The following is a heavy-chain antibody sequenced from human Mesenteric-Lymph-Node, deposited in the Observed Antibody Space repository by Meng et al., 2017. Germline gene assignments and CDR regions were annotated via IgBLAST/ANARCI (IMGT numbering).Heavy chain of an antibody. D-gene: IGHD3-22*01. Sequence: GESLKISCAASGFTFSNAWMSWVRQAPGKGLEWVSAISGSGGSTYYADSVKGRFTISRDNSKNTLYLQMNSLRAEDTAVYYCAKDKTYYYDSSGYYDAVVYYFDYWGQGTLVTVSS. J-gene: IGHJ4*02. CDR2: ISGSGGST. CDR1: GFTFSNAW. CDR3: AKDKTYYYDSSGYYDAVVYYFDY. V-gene: IGHV3-23*01.